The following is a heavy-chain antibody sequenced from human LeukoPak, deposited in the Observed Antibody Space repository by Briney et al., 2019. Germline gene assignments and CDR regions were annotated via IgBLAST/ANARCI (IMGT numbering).Heavy chain of an antibody. D-gene: IGHD2-21*01. CDR1: GFTFGDYG. V-gene: IGHV3-7*01. J-gene: IGHJ4*02. CDR2: INEDGTRG. Sequence: PGGSLRLSCAASGFTFGDYGMSWVRQAPGKGLEWVASINEDGTRGEYLDSVKGRFTISRDNAKNSLFLQVNSLRLEDTAVYYCGGEPRSMAYWGQGTLVTVSS. CDR3: GGEPRSMAY.